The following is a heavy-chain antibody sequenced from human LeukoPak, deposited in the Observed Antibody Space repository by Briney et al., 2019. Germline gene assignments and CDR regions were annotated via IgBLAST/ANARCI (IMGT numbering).Heavy chain of an antibody. CDR3: ARVKKKDCSSTSCRGYYYGMDV. D-gene: IGHD2-2*01. CDR1: GGSFSGYY. V-gene: IGHV4-34*01. CDR2: INHSGST. Sequence: SETLSLTCAVYGGSFSGYYWSWICQPPGKGLEWIGEINHSGSTNYNPSLKSRVTISVDTSKNQFSLKLSSVTAADTAVYYCARVKKKDCSSTSCRGYYYGMDVWGQGTTVTVSS. J-gene: IGHJ6*02.